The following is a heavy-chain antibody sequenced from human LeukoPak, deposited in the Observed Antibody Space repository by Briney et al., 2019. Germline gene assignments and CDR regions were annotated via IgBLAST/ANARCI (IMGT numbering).Heavy chain of an antibody. Sequence: GGSLRLSCAASGFTVSSNYMSWVRQAPGKGLEWVSILYSGGTTYYADSVKGRFTISRDNSKSTLYLQMNSLRAEDTAVYYCAREIVGAMALGYWGQGTLVTVSS. CDR2: LYSGGTT. CDR1: GFTVSSNY. D-gene: IGHD1-26*01. CDR3: AREIVGAMALGY. V-gene: IGHV3-53*01. J-gene: IGHJ4*02.